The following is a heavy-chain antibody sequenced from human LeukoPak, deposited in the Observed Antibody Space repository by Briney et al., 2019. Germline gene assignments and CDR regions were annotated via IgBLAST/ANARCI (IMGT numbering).Heavy chain of an antibody. D-gene: IGHD1-1*01. J-gene: IGHJ4*02. CDR2: IKQDESEK. CDR3: ARDKIEGPTKLDY. CDR1: GFTFSSYW. V-gene: IGHV3-7*01. Sequence: GGTLRLSCAASGFTFSSYWMSWVRQAPGKGLEWVAYIKQDESEKYYVDSVKGRFTISRDNAKNSLYLQRNSLRAEDTAVYYCARDKIEGPTKLDYWGQGILVSVSS.